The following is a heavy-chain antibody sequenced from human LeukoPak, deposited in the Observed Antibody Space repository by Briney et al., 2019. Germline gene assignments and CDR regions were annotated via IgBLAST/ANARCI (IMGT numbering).Heavy chain of an antibody. J-gene: IGHJ4*02. CDR2: ISGSGGST. Sequence: GGSLRLSCAASGFTFSSYAVSWVRQAPGKGLEWVSGISGSGGSTYYADSVKGRFTISRDNSKNTLYLQMNSLRAEDTAVYYCAKCRVVGATTPFDYWGQGTLVTVSS. CDR3: AKCRVVGATTPFDY. CDR1: GFTFSSYA. D-gene: IGHD1-26*01. V-gene: IGHV3-23*01.